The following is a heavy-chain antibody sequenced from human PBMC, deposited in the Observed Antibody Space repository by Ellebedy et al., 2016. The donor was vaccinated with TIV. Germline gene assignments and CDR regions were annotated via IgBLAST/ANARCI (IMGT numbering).Heavy chain of an antibody. CDR2: IYSSGST. Sequence: SETLSLTCTVSGGSVSSGTYYWSWIRQPPGKGLEWIGFIYSSGSTNYNPSLNSRVTISLDRSKNQFSLKVSSVTAADTAVYYCRQFYYDILTGDSRPDYWGQGTLVTVSS. CDR1: GGSVSSGTYY. J-gene: IGHJ4*02. V-gene: IGHV4-61*01. CDR3: RQFYYDILTGDSRPDY. D-gene: IGHD3-9*01.